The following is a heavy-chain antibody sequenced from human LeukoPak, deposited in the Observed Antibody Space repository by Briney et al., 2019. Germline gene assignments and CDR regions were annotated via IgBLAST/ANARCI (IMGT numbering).Heavy chain of an antibody. CDR2: IKSITDGGTT. V-gene: IGHV3-15*01. CDR3: TTSNIRVD. D-gene: IGHD2/OR15-2a*01. Sequence: GGSLRLSCAPSGFPFSNAWMRWVRQAPGRGLEWVGRIKSITDGGTTDYAARVKGMFTISGDDSKNTLYLQMNSLETEDTAVYYCTTSNIRVDWGQGTRVTVSS. J-gene: IGHJ4*02. CDR1: GFPFSNAW.